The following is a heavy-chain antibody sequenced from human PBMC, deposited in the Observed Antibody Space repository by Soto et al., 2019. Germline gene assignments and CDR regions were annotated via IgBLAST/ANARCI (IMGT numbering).Heavy chain of an antibody. V-gene: IGHV4-30-4*01. Sequence: PSETLSLTCTVSGGSISSGDYYWSWIRQPPGKGLEWIGYIYYSGSTHYNPSLKRRVTISVDTSKNQFSLQLSSVTAADTAVYYCAREHPDGARLDPWGQGTLVTVSS. CDR2: IYYSGST. J-gene: IGHJ5*02. CDR3: AREHPDGARLDP. CDR1: GGSISSGDYY.